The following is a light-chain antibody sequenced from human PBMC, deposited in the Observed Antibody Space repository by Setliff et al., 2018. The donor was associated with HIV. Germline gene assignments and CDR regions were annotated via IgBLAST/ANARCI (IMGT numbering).Light chain of an antibody. CDR2: DVS. J-gene: IGLJ1*01. V-gene: IGLV2-14*03. CDR3: HSKRSSSTPYV. Sequence: QSALTQPASVSGSPGRSITISCTGNSSDVGGYNSVSWFQRHPGKAPKLLIYDVSDRPSGVSNRFSGSKSGNTASLTISGLQAEDEADYYCHSKRSSSTPYVFGTGTKVTVL. CDR1: SSDVGGYNS.